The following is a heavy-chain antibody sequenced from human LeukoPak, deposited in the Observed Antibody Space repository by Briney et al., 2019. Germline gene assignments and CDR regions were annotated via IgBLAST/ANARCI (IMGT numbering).Heavy chain of an antibody. CDR2: IIPILGIA. Sequence: GASVKVSCKASGGTFSSYAISWVRQAPGQGLEWMGRIIPILGIANYAQKFQGRVTITADKSTSTAYMELRSLRSDDTAVYYCARVRVRFPNRDIDYWGQGTLVTVSS. J-gene: IGHJ4*02. CDR3: ARVRVRFPNRDIDY. CDR1: GGTFSSYA. D-gene: IGHD2-8*01. V-gene: IGHV1-69*04.